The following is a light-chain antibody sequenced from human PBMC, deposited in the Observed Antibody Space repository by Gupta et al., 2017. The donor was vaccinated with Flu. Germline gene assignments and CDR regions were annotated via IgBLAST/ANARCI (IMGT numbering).Light chain of an antibody. CDR2: NDN. CDR1: NSNIGRNT. Sequence: LWTQQPSSSGTPGQRVTISCSGSNSNIGRNTLSWYQQLPGAAPKLIIQNDNQRPSGVPVRFSGSKAGTSASLTISGLQSEDEGDFYYATWDDSLNGPVFGGGTRLTVL. J-gene: IGLJ3*02. CDR3: ATWDDSLNGPV. V-gene: IGLV1-44*01.